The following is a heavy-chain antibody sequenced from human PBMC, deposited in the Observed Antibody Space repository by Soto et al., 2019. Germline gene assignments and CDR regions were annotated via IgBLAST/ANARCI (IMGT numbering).Heavy chain of an antibody. J-gene: IGHJ4*02. CDR3: ARGRQTWIQLLDY. Sequence: TLSLTCTVSGGSISSGDYYWSWIRQPPGKGLEWIGYIYYSGSTYYNPSLKSRVTISVDTSKSQFSLKLSSVTAADTAVYYCARGRQTWIQLLDYWGQGTAGTVS. V-gene: IGHV4-30-4*01. D-gene: IGHD5-18*01. CDR2: IYYSGST. CDR1: GGSISSGDYY.